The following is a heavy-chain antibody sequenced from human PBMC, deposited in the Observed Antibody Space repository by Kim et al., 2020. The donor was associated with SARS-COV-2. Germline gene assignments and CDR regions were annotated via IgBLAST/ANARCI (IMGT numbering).Heavy chain of an antibody. CDR1: GFTFSSYW. D-gene: IGHD3-3*01. V-gene: IGHV3-7*01. CDR3: ARDSRPGTIFGVAKPRDLYYYYYGMDV. CDR2: IKQDGSEK. Sequence: GGSLRLSCAASGFTFSSYWMSWVRQAPGKGLEWVANIKQDGSEKYYVDSVKGRFTISRDNAKNSLYLQMNSLRAEDTAVYYCARDSRPGTIFGVAKPRDLYYYYYGMDVWGQGTTVTVSS. J-gene: IGHJ6*02.